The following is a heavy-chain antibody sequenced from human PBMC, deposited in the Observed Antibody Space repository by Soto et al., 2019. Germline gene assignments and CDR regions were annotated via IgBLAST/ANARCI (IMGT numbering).Heavy chain of an antibody. V-gene: IGHV3-48*02. Sequence: GGSLRLSCAASGFTFSSYSMNWVRQAPGKGLEWVSYISSSSSTIYYADSVKGRFTISRDNAKNSLYLQMNSLRDEDTAVYYCARGEDYYGSGSPPYYFDYWGQGTLVTVSS. J-gene: IGHJ4*02. CDR1: GFTFSSYS. CDR3: ARGEDYYGSGSPPYYFDY. CDR2: ISSSSSTI. D-gene: IGHD3-10*01.